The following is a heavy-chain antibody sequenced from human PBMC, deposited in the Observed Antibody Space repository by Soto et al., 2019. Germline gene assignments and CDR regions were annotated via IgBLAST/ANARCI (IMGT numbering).Heavy chain of an antibody. J-gene: IGHJ5*02. Sequence: QVQLVQSGAEVKKPGASVKVSCEASGYTFTSYYIYWVRQAPGQGLEWMGRINPTGGNTRYAQQCQGRVTLSRGTSPSTVYMELSSLISEDTAIYYCAIERPDKVGATSSRYYFAWGQGTLVTVSS. CDR3: AIERPDKVGATSSRYYFA. CDR2: INPTGGNT. D-gene: IGHD1-26*01. CDR1: GYTFTSYY. V-gene: IGHV1-46*01.